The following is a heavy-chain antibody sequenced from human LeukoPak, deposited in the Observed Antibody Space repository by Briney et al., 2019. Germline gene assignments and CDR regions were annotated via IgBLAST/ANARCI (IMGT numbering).Heavy chain of an antibody. J-gene: IGHJ5*02. CDR3: ARDLTVTSTCWFDR. Sequence: GGSLRLSCAVSGFTFSSYSMNWVRQAPGKGLEWVSSITSSSSYIYYADSVKGRFTISRDNAKNSLYLQMNSLRAEDAAVYYCARDLTVTSTCWFDRWGQGTLVTVSS. CDR1: GFTFSSYS. V-gene: IGHV3-21*01. D-gene: IGHD4-11*01. CDR2: ITSSSSYI.